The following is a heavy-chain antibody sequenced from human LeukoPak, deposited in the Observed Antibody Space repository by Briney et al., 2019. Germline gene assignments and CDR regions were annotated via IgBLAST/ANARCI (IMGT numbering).Heavy chain of an antibody. CDR3: TIDYDYAWGSYRLGY. V-gene: IGHV3-15*01. CDR1: GFTFSSYS. D-gene: IGHD3-16*02. CDR2: IQSITDGGTT. J-gene: IGHJ4*02. Sequence: GGSLRLSCAASGFTFSSYSMYWVRQAPGKGLEWVGRIQSITDGGTTDYAAPVKGRFTISRDDSKNTLYLQLNSLKTEDTAMYYCTIDYDYAWGSYRLGYWGQGTLVTVSS.